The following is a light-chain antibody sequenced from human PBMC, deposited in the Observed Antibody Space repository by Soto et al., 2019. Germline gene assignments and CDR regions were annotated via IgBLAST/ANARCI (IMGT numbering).Light chain of an antibody. J-gene: IGLJ1*01. Sequence: QPVPTQSPSASASLGASVKLTCTLSSGHSSYAITWHQQQPEKGPRFLMKLNSDGSHSKGAGIPDRFSASSSGAERYLTISSLQSEDEADYYCQTWVTGTNYVFGPGTKLTVL. V-gene: IGLV4-69*01. CDR3: QTWVTGTNYV. CDR1: SGHSSYA. CDR2: LNSDGSH.